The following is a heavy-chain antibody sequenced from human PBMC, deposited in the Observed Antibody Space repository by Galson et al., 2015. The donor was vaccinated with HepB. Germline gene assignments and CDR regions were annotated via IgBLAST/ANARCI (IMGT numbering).Heavy chain of an antibody. J-gene: IGHJ4*02. CDR1: GGTFSSYA. D-gene: IGHD3-10*01. Sequence: SVKVSCKASGGTFSSYAISWVRQAPGQGLEWMGGIIPIFGTANYAQKFQGRVTITADESTSTAYMELSSLRSEDTAVYYCAREGVRGGGGYFDYWGQGTLVTVSS. V-gene: IGHV1-69*13. CDR2: IIPIFGTA. CDR3: AREGVRGGGGYFDY.